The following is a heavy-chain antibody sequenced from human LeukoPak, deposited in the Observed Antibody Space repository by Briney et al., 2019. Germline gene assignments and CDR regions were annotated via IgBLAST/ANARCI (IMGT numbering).Heavy chain of an antibody. J-gene: IGHJ4*02. V-gene: IGHV4-39*02. CDR1: GGSISSSSYY. CDR2: IYYSGST. D-gene: IGHD6-19*01. CDR3: ARDGAGIHRKGGSSSARYYFDY. Sequence: PSETLSLTCTVSGGSISSSSYYWGWIRQPPGKGLEWIGSIYYSGSTYYNPSLKSRVTISVDTSKNQFSLKLSSVTAADTAVYYCARDGAGIHRKGGSSSARYYFDYWGQGTLVTVSS.